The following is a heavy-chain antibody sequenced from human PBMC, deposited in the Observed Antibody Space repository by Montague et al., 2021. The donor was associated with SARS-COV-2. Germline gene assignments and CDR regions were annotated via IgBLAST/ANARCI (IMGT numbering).Heavy chain of an antibody. Sequence: SETLSLTCTVSGGSINGYYWTWVRQPPGKGLQWIAHIYYNGRTSYIPSLKSRLSVSLDKATYQFSLELTSVTAADTARYFCARGTEVGAFDYWGQGALVSVPS. D-gene: IGHD3-16*01. V-gene: IGHV4-59*01. CDR1: GGSINGYY. CDR2: IYYNGRT. J-gene: IGHJ4*02. CDR3: ARGTEVGAFDY.